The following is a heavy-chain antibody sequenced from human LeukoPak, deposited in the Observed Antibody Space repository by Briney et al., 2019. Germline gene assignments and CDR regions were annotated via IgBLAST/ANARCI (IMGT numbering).Heavy chain of an antibody. J-gene: IGHJ4*02. CDR2: IYYSGST. CDR1: GGSISSSSYY. CDR3: TRHQWWLAPRNFGY. V-gene: IGHV4-39*01. Sequence: SETLSLTCTVSGGSISSSSYYWGWIRQPPGKGLEWIGSIYYSGSTYYNPSLKSRVTISVDTSKNQFSLKLSSVTAADMAVYYCTRHQWWLAPRNFGYWGQGTLVTVSS. D-gene: IGHD2-8*01.